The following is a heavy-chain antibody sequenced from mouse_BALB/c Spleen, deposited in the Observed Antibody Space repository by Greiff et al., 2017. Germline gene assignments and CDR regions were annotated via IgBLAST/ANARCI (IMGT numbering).Heavy chain of an antibody. V-gene: IGHV1-15*01. CDR2: IDPETGGT. Sequence: QVQLQQSGAELVRPGASVTLSCKASGYTFTDYEMHWVKQTPVHGLEWIGAIDPETGGTAYNQKFKGKATLTADKSSSTAYMELRSLTSEDSAVYYCTTGSTFDDWGQGTTLTVSS. CDR3: TTGSTFDD. CDR1: GYTFTDYE. J-gene: IGHJ2*01. D-gene: IGHD2-1*01.